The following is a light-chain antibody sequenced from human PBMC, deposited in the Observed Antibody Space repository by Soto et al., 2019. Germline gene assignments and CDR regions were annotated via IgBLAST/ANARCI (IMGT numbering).Light chain of an antibody. CDR1: QSVRSSF. V-gene: IGKV3-20*01. CDR3: HQYGSSPFT. J-gene: IGKJ3*01. CDR2: GAS. Sequence: EIVLTQSPGTLSLSPGERATLSCRASQSVRSSFLAWYQQKPGQAPRRLIYGASSRATGIPDRFSGSGSGTDFTLTISRLEPEDFAVYYLHQYGSSPFTFGPGTKVDF.